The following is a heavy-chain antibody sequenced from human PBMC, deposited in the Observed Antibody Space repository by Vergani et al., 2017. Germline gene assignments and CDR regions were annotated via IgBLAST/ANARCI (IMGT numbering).Heavy chain of an antibody. CDR1: GFTVSSNY. V-gene: IGHV3-66*01. D-gene: IGHD5-12*01. CDR3: ARALLYSGYDYPDY. Sequence: EEQLVESGGGLVQPGGSLRLSCAASGFTVSSNYMSWVRQAPGKGLEWVSVIYSGGSTYYADSVKGRFTISRDNSKNTLYLQMNSLRAEDTAVYYCARALLYSGYDYPDYWGQGTLVTVSS. J-gene: IGHJ4*02. CDR2: IYSGGST.